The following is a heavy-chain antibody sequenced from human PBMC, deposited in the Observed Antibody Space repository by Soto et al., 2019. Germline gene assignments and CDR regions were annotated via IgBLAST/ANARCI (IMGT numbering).Heavy chain of an antibody. CDR1: GGSISSGGYY. CDR2: IYSSGST. J-gene: IGHJ4*02. D-gene: IGHD6-19*01. V-gene: IGHV4-31*03. CDR3: ARGPGSGWYDY. Sequence: QVQLQESGPGLVKPSQTLSLTCTVSGGSISSGGYYWSWIRQHPGKGLEWIGYIYSSGSTYYNPSLESRVTISVDTSKNQFSLKLSSVAAAGTAVYYCARGPGSGWYDYWGQGTLVTVSS.